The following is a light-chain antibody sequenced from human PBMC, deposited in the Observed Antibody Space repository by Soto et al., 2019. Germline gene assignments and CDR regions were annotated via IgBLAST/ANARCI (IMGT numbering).Light chain of an antibody. V-gene: IGKV3-11*01. CDR1: QNIENF. J-gene: IGKJ3*01. CDR2: DAS. Sequence: IVVRHSPSTLSMSPGSRSNLSCRASQNIENFLVWYKQKPGQAPRLLIYDASKRATGIPARLSGSGSGTAFTLTISSLEPEDSAVYYCQQRYTLITFGPGTKVDI. CDR3: QQRYTLIT.